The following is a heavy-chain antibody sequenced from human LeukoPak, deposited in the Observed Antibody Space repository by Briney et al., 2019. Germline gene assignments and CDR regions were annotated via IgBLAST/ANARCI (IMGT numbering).Heavy chain of an antibody. V-gene: IGHV3-30*02. D-gene: IGHD6-19*01. CDR3: AKEFHMAVASTWARYYYYGMDV. J-gene: IGHJ6*02. CDR2: IWSDGTNK. CDR1: GFTFSSYG. Sequence: GGSLRLSCAASGFTFSSYGMHWVRQTPGKGLEWVTIIWSDGTNKYYADSVRGRFTISRDSSNNTLYLQMNSLRAEDTAVYYCAKEFHMAVASTWARYYYYGMDVWGQGTTVTVSS.